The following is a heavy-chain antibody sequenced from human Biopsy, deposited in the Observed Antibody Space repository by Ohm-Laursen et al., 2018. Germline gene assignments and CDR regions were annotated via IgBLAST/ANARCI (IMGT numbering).Heavy chain of an antibody. D-gene: IGHD3-10*01. Sequence: ASVKVSCKPSGYTFSNYYIHWVRQAPGQGPEWMGMIIPSGGYTRYAQKFQGRLTMTRDTSTSTVYMELSSLRSEDTDVYYCARTESLDYWGQGALVTVSS. CDR1: GYTFSNYY. J-gene: IGHJ4*02. V-gene: IGHV1-46*01. CDR2: IIPSGGYT. CDR3: ARTESLDY.